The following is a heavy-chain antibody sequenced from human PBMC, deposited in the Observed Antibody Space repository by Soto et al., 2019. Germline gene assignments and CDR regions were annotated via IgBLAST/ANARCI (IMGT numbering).Heavy chain of an antibody. CDR3: AKSWTPFYYYGMDV. V-gene: IGHV3-23*01. D-gene: IGHD6-13*01. J-gene: IGHJ6*02. Sequence: EVQLLESGGGLVQPGGSLRLSCAASGFTFSSYAMSWVRQAPGKGLEWVSAISGSGGSTYYADSVKCRFTISRDNSKNTLYLQMNSLRAEDTAVYYCAKSWTPFYYYGMDVWGQGTTVTVSS. CDR1: GFTFSSYA. CDR2: ISGSGGST.